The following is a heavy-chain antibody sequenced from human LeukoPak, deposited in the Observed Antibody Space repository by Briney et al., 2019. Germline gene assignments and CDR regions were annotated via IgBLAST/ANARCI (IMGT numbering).Heavy chain of an antibody. CDR1: GLPFGSYG. Sequence: GGFLRLSCAVSGLPFGSYGMTWVRQAPGKGLEWVSGITGNGVYTYYADSVKGRFTISRDNSKSTLSLQMNSLRAEDTAVYYCAKSYCGGDCGWGPGTLVTVSS. V-gene: IGHV3-23*01. CDR2: ITGNGVYT. J-gene: IGHJ4*02. CDR3: AKSYCGGDCG. D-gene: IGHD2-21*02.